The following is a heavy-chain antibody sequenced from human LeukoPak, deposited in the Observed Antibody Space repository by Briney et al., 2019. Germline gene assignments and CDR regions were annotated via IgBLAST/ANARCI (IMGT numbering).Heavy chain of an antibody. CDR1: GYTFTSYA. CDR2: INTNTGNP. Sequence: ASVKVSCKSTGYTFTSYAMNWVRQPPGQGLEWVGWINTNTGNPTYAQGFTGRFVFSLDTSVSTEYLQISSLKAEDTAVYYCARGRSWSYGKMWFFDYWGQGTLVTVSS. V-gene: IGHV7-4-1*02. J-gene: IGHJ4*02. D-gene: IGHD1-26*01. CDR3: ARGRSWSYGKMWFFDY.